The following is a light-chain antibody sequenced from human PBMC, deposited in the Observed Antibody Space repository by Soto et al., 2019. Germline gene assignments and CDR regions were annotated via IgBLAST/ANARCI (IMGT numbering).Light chain of an antibody. V-gene: IGKV3-20*01. Sequence: EIVLTQSPGTLSLSPGERATLSCRASQSVSSSYLAWYQQKPGQAPRLLIYGASSRATGIPDRFSGSGSGTDFTLTISRLETEDFAVYYCQQYGSSPPITLGQGTRLEIK. J-gene: IGKJ5*01. CDR2: GAS. CDR1: QSVSSSY. CDR3: QQYGSSPPIT.